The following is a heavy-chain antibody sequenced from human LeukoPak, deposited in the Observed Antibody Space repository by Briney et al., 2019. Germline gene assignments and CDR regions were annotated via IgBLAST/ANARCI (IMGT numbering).Heavy chain of an antibody. CDR1: GFPFIEYS. CDR3: ARDHNYAFDN. Sequence: VRSLRLSCTASGFPFIEYSMNWVRQVPGKGLEWISYIGIDSGNTKYADSVRGRFTISADKAKNSLYLQMNSLRVEDTAVYYCARDHNYAFDNWGQGTLVSVAS. CDR2: IGIDSGNT. D-gene: IGHD1-1*01. V-gene: IGHV3-48*01. J-gene: IGHJ4*02.